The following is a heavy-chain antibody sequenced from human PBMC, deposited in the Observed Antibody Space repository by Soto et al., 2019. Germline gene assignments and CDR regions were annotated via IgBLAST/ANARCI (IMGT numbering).Heavy chain of an antibody. CDR1: GGSISGYY. J-gene: IGHJ4*02. Sequence: QVQLQESGPGLVKPSETLSLTCTVSGGSISGYYWSWIRQPPGKGLEWIGYISYSGSTNYNPSLQSRLTITLATSKNQFSLKLSSVTAADTAVYYCARGWGEAFDYWGQGTLVTVSS. CDR2: ISYSGST. CDR3: ARGWGEAFDY. V-gene: IGHV4-59*01. D-gene: IGHD3-16*01.